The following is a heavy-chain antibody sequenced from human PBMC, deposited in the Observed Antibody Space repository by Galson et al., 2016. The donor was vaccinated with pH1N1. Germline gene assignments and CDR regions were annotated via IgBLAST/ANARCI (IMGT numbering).Heavy chain of an antibody. CDR3: IREYWSLYH. D-gene: IGHD2-8*02. CDR2: IKQDGSDQ. J-gene: IGHJ5*02. Sequence: SLRLSCAASGFTFTDFWMTWVRQPPGRGLEWEANIKQDGSDQNYVDSVKGRFTISRDNAKNSLYLQMDSLGAEDTAVYYCIREYWSLYHWGQGTLVTVST. V-gene: IGHV3-7*01. CDR1: GFTFTDFW.